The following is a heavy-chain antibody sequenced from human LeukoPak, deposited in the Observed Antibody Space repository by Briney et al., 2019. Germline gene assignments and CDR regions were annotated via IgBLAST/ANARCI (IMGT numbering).Heavy chain of an antibody. Sequence: SETLSLTCAVYGGSFSGYYWSWIRQPPGKGLEWIGEINHSGSTNYNPSLKSRVTISVDTSKNQISLKLSSVTAADTAVYYCARRMVVTAMFDYWGQGTLVTVSS. CDR2: INHSGST. J-gene: IGHJ4*02. D-gene: IGHD2-21*02. CDR1: GGSFSGYY. V-gene: IGHV4-34*01. CDR3: ARRMVVTAMFDY.